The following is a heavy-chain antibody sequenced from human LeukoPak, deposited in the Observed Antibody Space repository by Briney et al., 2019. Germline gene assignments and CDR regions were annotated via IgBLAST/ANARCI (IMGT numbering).Heavy chain of an antibody. D-gene: IGHD6-13*01. CDR3: TTGVAAAWWGSLQNDY. Sequence: GGSLRLSCAVSEFPFSKAWMSWVRQAPGKGLEWVGRIKSKTDSGTTDYAAPVKGRFTISRDDSKNTLYLQMNSLKTEDTAVYYCTTGVAAAWWGSLQNDYWGQGTLVTVSS. CDR1: EFPFSKAW. V-gene: IGHV3-15*01. J-gene: IGHJ4*02. CDR2: IKSKTDSGTT.